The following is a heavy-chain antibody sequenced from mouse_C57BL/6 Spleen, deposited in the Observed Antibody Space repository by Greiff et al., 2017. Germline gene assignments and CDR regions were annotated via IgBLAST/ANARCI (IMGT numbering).Heavy chain of an antibody. J-gene: IGHJ4*01. Sequence: QVQLQQSGPGLVQPSQCLSLTCTASGFSLTSYGVHWVRQSPGKGLEWLGVIWSGGSTDYNAAFMSRLNITKDNSKSQVFFKMNSLQADDTAIYYCAKNTVVAYYAMDYWGQGTSVTVSS. CDR2: IWSGGST. CDR3: AKNTVVAYYAMDY. CDR1: GFSLTSYG. V-gene: IGHV2-5*01. D-gene: IGHD1-1*01.